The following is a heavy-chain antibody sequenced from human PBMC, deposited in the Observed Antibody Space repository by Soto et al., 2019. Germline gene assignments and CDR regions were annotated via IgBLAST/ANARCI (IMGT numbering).Heavy chain of an antibody. CDR2: IDKVGTDS. D-gene: IGHD3-10*01. V-gene: IGHV3-74*01. Sequence: EVQLVESGGGLVQPGWSLRLSCEASEFTFSGRSVHWVRQAPGKGLVWVSGIDKVGTDSTYADSVKGRFTSSRDNAKNTVYLQMNSLRVEDTAVYYCARGWFGPDVWGKGTTVTVSS. J-gene: IGHJ6*03. CDR1: EFTFSGRS. CDR3: ARGWFGPDV.